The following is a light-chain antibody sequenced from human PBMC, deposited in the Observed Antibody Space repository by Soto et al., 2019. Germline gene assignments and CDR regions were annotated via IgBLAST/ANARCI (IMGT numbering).Light chain of an antibody. Sequence: DIQMTQSPSTLSASVGDRVTMTCRASQSISSWLAWYQQKPGKPPKLLIYKASSLDSGVPSTFSGSGSGTEFTLTISSLQPDDSATYYCQQYNSYPLTFGQGTKGDIK. CDR3: QQYNSYPLT. V-gene: IGKV1-5*03. CDR1: QSISSW. J-gene: IGKJ1*01. CDR2: KAS.